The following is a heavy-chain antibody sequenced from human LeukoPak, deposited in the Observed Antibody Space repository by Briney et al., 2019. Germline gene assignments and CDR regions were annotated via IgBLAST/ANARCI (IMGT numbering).Heavy chain of an antibody. CDR1: GFTFSSYS. Sequence: GGSLRLSCAASGFTFSSYSMNWVRQAPGKGLEWVSSISSSSSYIYYADTPKGRFTISRDKAKNSLYLQMDSLRDEDTAGYYCARRNYYGSGDKCDYWGQGTLVTVSS. V-gene: IGHV3-21*01. CDR3: ARRNYYGSGDKCDY. J-gene: IGHJ4*02. D-gene: IGHD3-10*01. CDR2: ISSSSSYI.